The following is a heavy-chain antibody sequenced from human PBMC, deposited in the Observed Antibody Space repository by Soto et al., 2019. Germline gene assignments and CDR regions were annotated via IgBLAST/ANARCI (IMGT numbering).Heavy chain of an antibody. CDR3: ARSSAMVDNYGMDV. J-gene: IGHJ6*02. V-gene: IGHV5-51*01. Sequence: GESLKLSCKGCGYSFTIYCIGWVLQMPGKGLEWMGIIYPGDSDTRYSPSFQGQVTISADKSISTAYLQWSSLKASDTAMYYCARSSAMVDNYGMDVWGQGTTVTVSS. CDR2: IYPGDSDT. D-gene: IGHD5-18*01. CDR1: GYSFTIYC.